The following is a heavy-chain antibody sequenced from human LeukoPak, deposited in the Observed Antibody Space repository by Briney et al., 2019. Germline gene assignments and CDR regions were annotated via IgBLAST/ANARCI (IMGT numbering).Heavy chain of an antibody. D-gene: IGHD1-26*01. J-gene: IGHJ4*02. Sequence: GGSLRLSCAASGFTFSSYDTHWVRQAPGKGLEWVAVISYDGSNKYYADSVKGRFTISRDNSKNTLYLQMNSLRAEDTAVYYCAKALSIVGANRDYWGQGTLVTVSS. CDR1: GFTFSSYD. CDR3: AKALSIVGANRDY. V-gene: IGHV3-30*18. CDR2: ISYDGSNK.